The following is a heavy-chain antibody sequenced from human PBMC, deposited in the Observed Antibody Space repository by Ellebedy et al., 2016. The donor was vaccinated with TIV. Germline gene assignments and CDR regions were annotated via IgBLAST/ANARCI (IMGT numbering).Heavy chain of an antibody. CDR2: ISGSGGST. J-gene: IGHJ6*02. V-gene: IGHV3-23*01. CDR1: GFTFSSYA. Sequence: GESLKISXAASGFTFSSYAMSWVRQAPGKGLEWVSAISGSGGSTYYADSVKGRFTISRDNSKNTLYLQMNSLRAEDTAVYYCAKAQSYYYGMDVWGQGTTVTVSS. CDR3: AKAQSYYYGMDV.